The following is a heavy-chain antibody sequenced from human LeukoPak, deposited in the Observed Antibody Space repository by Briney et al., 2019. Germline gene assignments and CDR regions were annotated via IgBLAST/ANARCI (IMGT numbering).Heavy chain of an antibody. CDR1: GFIFRRSA. D-gene: IGHD6-19*01. V-gene: IGHV3-23*01. CDR3: AKDPMVIAVA. J-gene: IGHJ5*02. Sequence: GGSLRLSCVASGFIFRRSAMNWVRQAPGKGLEWVSSISDSGDVSYYADSVKGRFTISRDNSKNTLYLQMNSLRAEDTAVYYCAKDPMVIAVAWGQGTLVTVSS. CDR2: ISDSGDVS.